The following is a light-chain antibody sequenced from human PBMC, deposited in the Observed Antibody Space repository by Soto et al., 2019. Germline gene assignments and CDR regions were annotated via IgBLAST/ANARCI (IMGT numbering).Light chain of an antibody. V-gene: IGKV3-20*01. CDR1: QSLSSTY. J-gene: IGKJ2*01. Sequence: EIVLTQSPGTLSLSPGERATLSCRASQSLSSTYLAWYQQKVGQSPRLLIYGASSRATGIPDRFSGSGSGTDFTLTISRLEPEDFATYYCQHLTGTFGQGTTLEIK. CDR3: QHLTGT. CDR2: GAS.